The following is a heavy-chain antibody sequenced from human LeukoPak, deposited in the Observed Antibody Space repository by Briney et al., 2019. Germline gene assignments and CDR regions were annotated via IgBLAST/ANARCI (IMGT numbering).Heavy chain of an antibody. V-gene: IGHV4-4*02. CDR1: GASISSNNW. CDR2: IYHGGST. D-gene: IGHD5-12*01. CDR3: ATNSGWRLDY. J-gene: IGHJ4*02. Sequence: PSGTLSLTCAVSGASISSNNWWTWVRQPPGKGLEWIGEIYHGGSTDYNTSLRSRVTISVDKSKNQFSLNLTSVTAADTSVYYCATNSGWRLDYWGQGALVTVSS.